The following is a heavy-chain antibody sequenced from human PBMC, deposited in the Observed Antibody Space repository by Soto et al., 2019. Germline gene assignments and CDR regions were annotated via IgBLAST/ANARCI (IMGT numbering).Heavy chain of an antibody. J-gene: IGHJ5*02. CDR3: ARGFVAARWNWFDP. Sequence: GGSLRLSCAASGFTVSSNYMSWVRQGPGRGLEWVSVIYSGGSTYYADSVKGRFTISRDNSKNTLYLQMNSLRAEDTAVYYCARGFVAARWNWFDPWGQGTLVTVSS. CDR1: GFTVSSNY. D-gene: IGHD6-6*01. V-gene: IGHV3-53*01. CDR2: IYSGGST.